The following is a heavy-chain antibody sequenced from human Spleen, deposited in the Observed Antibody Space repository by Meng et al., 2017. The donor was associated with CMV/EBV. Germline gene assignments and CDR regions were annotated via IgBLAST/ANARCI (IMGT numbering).Heavy chain of an antibody. D-gene: IGHD2-2*01. CDR2: ISYDGTNK. J-gene: IGHJ4*02. V-gene: IGHV3-30*03. CDR3: ARDVGYCGRTNC. CDR1: GFTFDTYV. Sequence: GESLKISCAASGFTFDTYVMHWVRQAPGKGLEWVAVISYDGTNKYHADYLKGRFTISRDNPKNTLYLQMNSLRVDDTALYSCARDVGYCGRTNCWGQGPLVTVSS.